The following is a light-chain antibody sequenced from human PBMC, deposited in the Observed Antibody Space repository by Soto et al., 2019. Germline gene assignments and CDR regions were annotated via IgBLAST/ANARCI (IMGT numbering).Light chain of an antibody. CDR2: QDN. CDR1: KLGDKY. Sequence: SYELTQPPSVSVSPGQTASITCSGDKLGDKYVCWYQQKPGQSPVLVIYQDNKRPSGIPERFSGSNSGNTATLTISGTQAMDEADYYCQAWDSSTYVFGPGTKVTDL. V-gene: IGLV3-1*01. J-gene: IGLJ1*01. CDR3: QAWDSSTYV.